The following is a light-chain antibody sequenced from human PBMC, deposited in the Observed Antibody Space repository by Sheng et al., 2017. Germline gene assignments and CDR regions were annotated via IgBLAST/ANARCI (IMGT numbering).Light chain of an antibody. CDR3: LLIYGGTFV. J-gene: IGLJ1*01. Sequence: QTVVTQEPSLTVSPGGTVTLTCASRTGAVTSGHHPNWFQQKPGQAPRALIYDTTNRHPGPRPLLRLLLGGKAALTLSGVQPEDEADYYCLLIYGGTFVFGTGTKVTVL. CDR2: DTT. V-gene: IGLV7-43*01. CDR1: TGAVTSGHH.